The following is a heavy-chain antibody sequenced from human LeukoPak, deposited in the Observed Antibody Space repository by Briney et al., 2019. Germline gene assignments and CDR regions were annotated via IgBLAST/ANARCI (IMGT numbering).Heavy chain of an antibody. D-gene: IGHD3-22*01. V-gene: IGHV1-69*05. CDR2: IIPIFGTA. J-gene: IGHJ4*02. CDR1: GGTFSSYA. Sequence: GASVEVSCKASGGTFSSYAISWVRQAPGQGLEWMGRIIPIFGTANYAQKFQGRVAITTDESTSTAYMELSSLRSEDTAVYYCARDQPAARYYDSSGLDYWGQGTLVTVSS. CDR3: ARDQPAARYYDSSGLDY.